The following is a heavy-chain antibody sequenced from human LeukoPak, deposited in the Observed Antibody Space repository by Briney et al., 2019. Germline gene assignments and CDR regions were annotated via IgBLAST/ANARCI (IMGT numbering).Heavy chain of an antibody. CDR2: IYHSGST. V-gene: IGHV4-38-2*01. CDR1: GYSISSGYY. Sequence: EPSETLSLTCAVSGYSISSGYYWGWIRQPPGKGLEWIGSIYHSGSTYYNPSLKSRVTISVDTSKNQFSLKLSSVTAADTAVYYCARGDIVLMVYATYFDYWGQGTLATVSS. D-gene: IGHD2-8*01. CDR3: ARGDIVLMVYATYFDY. J-gene: IGHJ4*02.